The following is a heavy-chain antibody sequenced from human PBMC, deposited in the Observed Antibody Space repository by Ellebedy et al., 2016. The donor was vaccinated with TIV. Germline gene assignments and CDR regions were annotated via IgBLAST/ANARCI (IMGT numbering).Heavy chain of an antibody. V-gene: IGHV4-30-4*01. D-gene: IGHD1-26*01. CDR1: GGSISGGDYY. J-gene: IGHJ4*02. Sequence: SETLSLTCTVSGGSISGGDYYWSWIRQPPGKGLEWIGYIYYTGSTYYNPSLKSRVTISVATSKNQFSLRLSSVTAADTAVYYCANSYSGSYRPLDYFDYWGQGTLVTVSS. CDR2: IYYTGST. CDR3: ANSYSGSYRPLDYFDY.